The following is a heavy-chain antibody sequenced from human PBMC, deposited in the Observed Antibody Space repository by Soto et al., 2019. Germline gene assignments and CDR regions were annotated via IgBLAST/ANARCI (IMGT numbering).Heavy chain of an antibody. Sequence: QLQLQESGSGLVKPSQTLSLTCAVSGASISSGGYSWSWIRQPPGKGLEWIGYIYHSGTTYYNPSLKSRVTISIDTSKNQFSLKLSSVTAADTAMYYCARGHDSSACWGQGTLVTVSS. V-gene: IGHV4-30-2*01. CDR3: ARGHDSSAC. CDR2: IYHSGTT. D-gene: IGHD3-22*01. CDR1: GASISSGGYS. J-gene: IGHJ4*02.